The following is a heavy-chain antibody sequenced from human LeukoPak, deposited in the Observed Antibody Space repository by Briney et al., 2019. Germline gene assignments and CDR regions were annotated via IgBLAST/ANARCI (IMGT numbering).Heavy chain of an antibody. CDR2: IYHSGST. Sequence: SETLSLTCTVSGGSISSYYWSWIRQPPGKGLEWIGSIYHSGSTYYNPSLKSRVTISVDTSKNQFSLKLSSVTAADTAVYYCARPFVVVAATTPNDALDIWGQGTMVTVSS. V-gene: IGHV4-59*08. J-gene: IGHJ3*02. D-gene: IGHD2-15*01. CDR3: ARPFVVVAATTPNDALDI. CDR1: GGSISSYY.